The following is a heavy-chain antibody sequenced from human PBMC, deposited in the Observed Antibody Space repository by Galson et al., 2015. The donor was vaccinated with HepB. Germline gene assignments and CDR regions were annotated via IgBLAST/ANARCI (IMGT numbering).Heavy chain of an antibody. Sequence: SLRLSCAASGFDFSRHGMYWVRQVPGKGLEWVTVIWRDGRNQYYAAPVKGRFTIPRDNSKNTLYLQMNSLTVEDTAVYYCARESLSSAWYTLDPWGRGTLVTVS. CDR3: ARESLSSAWYTLDP. D-gene: IGHD6-19*01. J-gene: IGHJ5*02. V-gene: IGHV3-33*07. CDR1: GFDFSRHG. CDR2: IWRDGRNQ.